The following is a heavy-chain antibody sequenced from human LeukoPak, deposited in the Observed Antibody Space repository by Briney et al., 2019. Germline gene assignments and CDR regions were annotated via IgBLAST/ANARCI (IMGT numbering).Heavy chain of an antibody. CDR1: GFTFSNYA. CDR2: ISGGGGST. CDR3: TKPYTGSYYYFDY. J-gene: IGHJ4*02. D-gene: IGHD1-26*01. Sequence: PGGSLRLSCAASGFTFSNYAMSWVRQAPGKGLELVSTISGGGGSTYFADSVKGRFTISRDNSKNTLYLQMNSLRAEDTALYYCTKPYTGSYYYFDYWGQGTLVTVSS. V-gene: IGHV3-23*01.